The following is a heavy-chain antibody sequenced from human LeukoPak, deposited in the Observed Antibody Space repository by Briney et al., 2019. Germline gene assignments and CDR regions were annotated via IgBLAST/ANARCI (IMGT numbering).Heavy chain of an antibody. D-gene: IGHD2-21*02. Sequence: ASVKVSCKASGYTFTGYYMHWVRQAPGQGLEWMGWINPNSGGTNYAQKFQGRVTMTRDTSISTAYMELSRLRSDDTAVYYCARQKRADIVVVTAIPAGLYYFDYWGQGTLVTVSS. V-gene: IGHV1-2*02. CDR2: INPNSGGT. CDR1: GYTFTGYY. CDR3: ARQKRADIVVVTAIPAGLYYFDY. J-gene: IGHJ4*02.